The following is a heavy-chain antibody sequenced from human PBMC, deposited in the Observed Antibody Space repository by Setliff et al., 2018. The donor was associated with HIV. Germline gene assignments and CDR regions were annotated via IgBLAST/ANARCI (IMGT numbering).Heavy chain of an antibody. CDR1: GGSISSSSYY. J-gene: IGHJ4*01. D-gene: IGHD2-8*01. Sequence: SETLSLTCTVSGGSISSSSYYWGWIRQPPGKGLEWIGSINHGGKTYYSPSLKSRVAISVDTSKNQFSLHFQSVTAADTALYFCARLGDFSYSSRYLYAFDFWGHGALVTVSS. CDR2: INHGGKT. V-gene: IGHV4-39*07. CDR3: ARLGDFSYSSRYLYAFDF.